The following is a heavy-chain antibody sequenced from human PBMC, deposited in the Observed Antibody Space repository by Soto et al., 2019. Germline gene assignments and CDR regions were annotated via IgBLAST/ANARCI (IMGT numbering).Heavy chain of an antibody. CDR1: GFTFSSYA. CDR2: ISYDGSNK. Sequence: QVQLVESGGGVVQPGRSLRLSCAASGFTFSSYAMHWVRQAPGKGLEWVAVISYDGSNKYYADSVKGRFTISRDNSKNKLYMQMNSMRAEDTAVYYCARDKDIVLMVYVFDYWGQGTLVTVSS. CDR3: ARDKDIVLMVYVFDY. V-gene: IGHV3-30-3*01. D-gene: IGHD2-8*01. J-gene: IGHJ4*02.